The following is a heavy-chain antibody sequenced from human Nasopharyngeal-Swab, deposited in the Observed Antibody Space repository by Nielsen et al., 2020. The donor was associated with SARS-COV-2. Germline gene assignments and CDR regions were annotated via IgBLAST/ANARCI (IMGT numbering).Heavy chain of an antibody. CDR2: IGTAGDT. CDR3: AREGELGGSWYFDL. Sequence: GGSRRLSCAASGFTFSSYAMHWVRQATGKGLEWVSAIGTAGDTYYPGSVKGRFTISRENAKNYLYLQMNSLRAGDTAVYYCAREGELGGSWYFDLWGRGTLVTVSS. J-gene: IGHJ2*01. V-gene: IGHV3-13*01. D-gene: IGHD1-26*01. CDR1: GFTFSSYA.